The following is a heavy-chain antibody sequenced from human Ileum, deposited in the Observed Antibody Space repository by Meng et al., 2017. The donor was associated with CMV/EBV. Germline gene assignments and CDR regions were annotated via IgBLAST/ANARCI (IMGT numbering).Heavy chain of an antibody. CDR3: VRSPLSVARDFYFDH. V-gene: IGHV3-30*04. CDR2: VSYDGTNT. Sequence: GESLKISCAASGFDFSSHAMHWVRQAPGKGLEWMAVVSYDGTNTYHADSILGRFTVSRDNNRNTVSLQMKRVTSDDTGFYYCVRSPLSVARDFYFDHWGQGAQVTVPQ. D-gene: IGHD5/OR15-5a*01. J-gene: IGHJ4*02. CDR1: GFDFSSHA.